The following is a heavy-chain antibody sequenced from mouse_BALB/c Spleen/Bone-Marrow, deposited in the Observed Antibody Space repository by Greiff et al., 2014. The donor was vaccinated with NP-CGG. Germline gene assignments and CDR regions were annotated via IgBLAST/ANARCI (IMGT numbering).Heavy chain of an antibody. J-gene: IGHJ1*01. CDR2: IYPYNGGT. V-gene: IGHV1S29*02. CDR1: GYTFTDYN. Sequence: DVKLVESGPELVKPGASVKISCKASGYTFTDYNMHWVKQSHGKSLEWIGYIYPYNGGTGYNQKFKSKATLTVDNSSSTAYMGLRSLTSEDSAVYYCARSYGNWYFDVWGAGTTVTVSS. D-gene: IGHD2-10*02. CDR3: ARSYGNWYFDV.